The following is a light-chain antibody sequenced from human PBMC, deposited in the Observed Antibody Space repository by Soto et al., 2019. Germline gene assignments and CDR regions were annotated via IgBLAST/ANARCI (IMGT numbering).Light chain of an antibody. V-gene: IGKV3-20*01. CDR1: QRVSGVY. CDR2: GAF. J-gene: IGKJ1*01. Sequence: EIVLTQSPGTLSLSPGERATLSCWASQRVSGVYLAWHQQKPDQAPSLLFFGAFNRANGTPVRFRGSGSGTDFALSICRLELEDFAVYYCQQYGTSPRTLGQGSKVEIK. CDR3: QQYGTSPRT.